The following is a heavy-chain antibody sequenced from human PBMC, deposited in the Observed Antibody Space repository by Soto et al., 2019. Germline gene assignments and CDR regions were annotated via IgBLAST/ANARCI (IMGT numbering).Heavy chain of an antibody. CDR1: GGSISSSSYC. J-gene: IGHJ6*02. CDR2: IYYSGST. Sequence: KPSETLSLTCTVSGGSISSSSYCWGWLRPPPGKGREWIGSIYYSGSTNYNPSLKSRVTISVDTSKNQFSLKLSSVTAADTAVYYCASQLGPRIVVKYYYYYGMDVWGQGTTVTVSS. CDR3: ASQLGPRIVVKYYYYYGMDV. D-gene: IGHD2-15*01. V-gene: IGHV4-39*01.